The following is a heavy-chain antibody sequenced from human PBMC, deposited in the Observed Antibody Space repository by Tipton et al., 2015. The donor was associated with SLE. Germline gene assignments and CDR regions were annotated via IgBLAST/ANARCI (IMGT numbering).Heavy chain of an antibody. J-gene: IGHJ4*02. D-gene: IGHD3-22*01. CDR1: GDSIGSGGYY. CDR2: TYFSGST. V-gene: IGHV4-31*03. CDR3: ARGGKYYDTGRFFDY. Sequence: TLSLTCTVSGDSIGSGGYYWSWIRQHPGKGLEWIGYTYFSGSTYYNPSLKSRVIISIDTSKNQFSLKLSSVTAADTAVYYCARGGKYYDTGRFFDYWGQGTLVTVSS.